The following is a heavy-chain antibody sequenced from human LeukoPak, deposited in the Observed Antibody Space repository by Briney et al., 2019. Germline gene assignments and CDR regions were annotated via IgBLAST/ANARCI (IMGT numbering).Heavy chain of an antibody. CDR1: GGSISNYY. V-gene: IGHV4-59*01. CDR2: IYYTGST. CDR3: ARGYYYYYMDV. J-gene: IGHJ6*03. Sequence: SETLSLTCTVSGGSISNYYWSWIRQPPGKGLEWIGYIYYTGSTYYNPSLKSRATISFDTSKNQFSLKLTSVTAADTAVNYCARGYYYYYMDVWGKGTTVTVSS.